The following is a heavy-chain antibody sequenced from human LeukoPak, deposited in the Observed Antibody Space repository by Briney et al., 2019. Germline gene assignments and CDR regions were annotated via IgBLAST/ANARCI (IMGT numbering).Heavy chain of an antibody. CDR3: ARTSRITMIVVADDAFDI. Sequence: KTSETLSLTCTVSGGSISSYYWSWIRQPPGKGLEWIGYIYYSGSTNYNPSLKSRVTISVDTSKNQFSLKLSSVTAADTAVYYCARTSRITMIVVADDAFDIWGQGTMVTVSS. CDR2: IYYSGST. CDR1: GGSISSYY. V-gene: IGHV4-59*08. D-gene: IGHD3-22*01. J-gene: IGHJ3*02.